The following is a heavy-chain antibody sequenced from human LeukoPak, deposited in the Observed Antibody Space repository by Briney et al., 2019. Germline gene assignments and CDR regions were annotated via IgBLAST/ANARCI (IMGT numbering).Heavy chain of an antibody. Sequence: ASVKVSCKASGGTFSSCAISWVRQAPGQGLEWMGGIIPIFGTANYAQKFQGRVTITADKSTSTAYMELSSLRSEDTAVYYCARGPHYYDSSGALYYYYYMDVWGKGTTVTVSS. CDR3: ARGPHYYDSSGALYYYYYMDV. CDR2: IIPIFGTA. V-gene: IGHV1-69*06. J-gene: IGHJ6*03. D-gene: IGHD3-22*01. CDR1: GGTFSSCA.